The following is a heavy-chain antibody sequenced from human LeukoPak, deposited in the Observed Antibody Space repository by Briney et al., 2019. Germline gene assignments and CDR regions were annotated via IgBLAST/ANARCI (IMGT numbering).Heavy chain of an antibody. CDR2: IYYSGST. CDR3: ARGQVLLWFGELFPHFDY. D-gene: IGHD3-10*01. CDR1: GGSISSYY. V-gene: IGHV4-59*01. Sequence: PSETLSLTCTVSGGSISSYYWSWIRQPPGKGLEWIGYIYYSGSTNYNPSLKSRVTISVDTSKNQFSLKLSSVTAADTAVYYCARGQVLLWFGELFPHFDYWGQGTLVTVSS. J-gene: IGHJ4*02.